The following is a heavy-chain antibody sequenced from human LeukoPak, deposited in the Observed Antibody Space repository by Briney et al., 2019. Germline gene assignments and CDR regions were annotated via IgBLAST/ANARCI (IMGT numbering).Heavy chain of an antibody. CDR2: IKQDGSEK. Sequence: PGGSLRLSCAASGFTFSSYWMSWVRQAPGKGLEWVANIKQDGSEKYYVDSVKGRFTISRDNAKNSLYLQMNSLRAEDTAVYYCARDLGGLWFGELLYYFDYWGQGTLVTVSS. J-gene: IGHJ4*02. CDR3: ARDLGGLWFGELLYYFDY. D-gene: IGHD3-10*01. V-gene: IGHV3-7*01. CDR1: GFTFSSYW.